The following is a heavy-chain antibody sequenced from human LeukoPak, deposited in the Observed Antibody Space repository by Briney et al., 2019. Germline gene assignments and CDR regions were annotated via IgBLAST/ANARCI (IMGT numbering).Heavy chain of an antibody. CDR3: ARDLYDYVWGSYPTPVDY. CDR1: GYTITSYG. V-gene: IGHV1-18*01. J-gene: IGHJ4*02. CDR2: ISAYNGNT. D-gene: IGHD3-16*02. Sequence: ASVKVSCKASGYTITSYGISWVRQAPGQGLEWMGWISAYNGNTNYAQKLQGRVTMTTDTSTSTAYMELRSLRSDDTAVYYCARDLYDYVWGSYPTPVDYWGQGTLVTVSS.